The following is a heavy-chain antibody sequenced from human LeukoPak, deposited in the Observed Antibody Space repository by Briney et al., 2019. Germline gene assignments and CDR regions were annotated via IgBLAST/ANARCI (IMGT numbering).Heavy chain of an antibody. J-gene: IGHJ6*03. CDR2: IYTSGST. Sequence: SETLSLTCTVSGGSISSGSYYWSWIRQPAGKGLEWIGRIYTSGSTNYNPSLKSRVTISVDTSKNQFSPKLSSVTAADTAVYYCARDASLRDYYYYYYMDVWGKGTTVTISS. V-gene: IGHV4-61*02. CDR3: ARDASLRDYYYYYYMDV. CDR1: GGSISSGSYY. D-gene: IGHD5/OR15-5a*01.